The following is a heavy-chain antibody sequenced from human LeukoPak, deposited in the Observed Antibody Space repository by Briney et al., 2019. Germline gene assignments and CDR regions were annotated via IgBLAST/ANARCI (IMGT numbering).Heavy chain of an antibody. CDR2: ISGSGGST. CDR1: GFTFSSYA. J-gene: IGHJ5*02. CDR3: AKDQEWELPHLNWFDP. V-gene: IGHV3-23*01. D-gene: IGHD1-26*01. Sequence: GGSLRLSCAASGFTFSSYAMSWVRQAPGKGLEWVSAISGSGGSTYYADSVKGRFTISRDNSKNTLYLQMNSLRAEDTAVYYCAKDQEWELPHLNWFDPWGQGTLVTVSS.